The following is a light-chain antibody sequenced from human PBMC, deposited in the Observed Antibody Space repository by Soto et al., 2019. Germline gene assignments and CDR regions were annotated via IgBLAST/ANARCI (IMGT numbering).Light chain of an antibody. CDR1: QSVSSSH. CDR2: AAS. V-gene: IGKV3-20*01. CDR3: QEYGDSQIT. Sequence: ENVVTKSPVTXSSSVGERAPLPCRASQSVSSSHLAWYKNKPGQDXRXXXYAASSRATGSQDRLSGGGSGKDFTLTISRMEPEDFEVYYCQEYGDSQITFGEGTSLEI. J-gene: IGKJ5*01.